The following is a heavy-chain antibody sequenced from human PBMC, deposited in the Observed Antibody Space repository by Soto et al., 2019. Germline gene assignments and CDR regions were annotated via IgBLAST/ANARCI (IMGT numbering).Heavy chain of an antibody. CDR3: ARVRGARWFGEYPFDY. CDR2: IYHRGST. V-gene: IGHV4-4*02. D-gene: IGHD3-10*01. Sequence: QVQLQESGPGLVKPSGTLSLTCAVSSGSISSSNWWSWVRQPPGKGLEWIGEIYHRGSTNYNPSLESRVTISVDKSKKQFALKLSSLTAADTAVYYCARVRGARWFGEYPFDYWGQGTLVTVSS. CDR1: SGSISSSNW. J-gene: IGHJ4*02.